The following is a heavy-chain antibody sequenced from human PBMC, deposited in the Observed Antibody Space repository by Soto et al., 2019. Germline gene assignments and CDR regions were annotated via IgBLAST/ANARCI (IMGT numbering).Heavy chain of an antibody. V-gene: IGHV1-3*01. CDR3: AISYSSGGNFDY. D-gene: IGHD6-19*01. CDR2: INAGNGNT. J-gene: IGHJ4*02. CDR1: GYTFTGYA. Sequence: QVQLVQSGAEVKKPGASVKVSCKASGYTFTGYAMHWVRQAPGQRLEWMGWINAGNGNTKYSQKFQGRVTITRDTSASTAYMELSSLRSEDTAVYYCAISYSSGGNFDYWGQGTLVTVSS.